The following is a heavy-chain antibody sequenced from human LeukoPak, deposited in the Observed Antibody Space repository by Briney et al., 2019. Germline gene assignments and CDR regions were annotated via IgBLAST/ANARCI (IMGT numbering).Heavy chain of an antibody. CDR3: ARDHRYGGLFDY. CDR2: ISNDGSSK. V-gene: IGHV3-30*12. CDR1: GFNFNTYG. J-gene: IGHJ4*02. D-gene: IGHD1-1*01. Sequence: GGSLRLSCAASGFNFNTYGLHWVRQAPGKGLEWVAVISNDGSSKNYADSVKGRFTISRDNAKNSLYLQMNTLRAEDTAVYYCARDHRYGGLFDYWGQGILVTVSS.